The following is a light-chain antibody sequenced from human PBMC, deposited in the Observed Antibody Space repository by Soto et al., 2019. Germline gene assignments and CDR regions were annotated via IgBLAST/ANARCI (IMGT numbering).Light chain of an antibody. V-gene: IGKV3-20*01. CDR2: GAS. CDR3: QQYDSSQTWT. Sequence: EIVLTQSPGTLSLSPGERATLSCRASQSVDSSYFAWYQQKPSQSPRLLIYGASSRATGIPDRFSGSASGTYFTRNISSLEPEDFAVYYCQQYDSSQTWTFGQGTKVDIK. J-gene: IGKJ1*01. CDR1: QSVDSSY.